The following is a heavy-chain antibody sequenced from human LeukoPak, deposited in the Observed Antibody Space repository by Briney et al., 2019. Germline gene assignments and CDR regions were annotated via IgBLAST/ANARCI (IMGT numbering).Heavy chain of an antibody. V-gene: IGHV1-8*02. CDR2: MNLNSGNT. Sequence: ASVKLSCKAAGYTFTSYDINWVRQATGQGLEWMGWMNLNSGNTSYAQKFEGGVTITSNTSITTAYMELSSLRSEDTAVYYCARDNWNYYYYYYMDVWGKGTTVTVSS. CDR3: ARDNWNYYYYYYMDV. J-gene: IGHJ6*03. CDR1: GYTFTSYD. D-gene: IGHD1-20*01.